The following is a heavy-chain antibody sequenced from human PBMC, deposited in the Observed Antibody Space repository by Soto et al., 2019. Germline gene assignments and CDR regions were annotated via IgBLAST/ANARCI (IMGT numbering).Heavy chain of an antibody. CDR2: ISYSGST. CDR1: GGSISTYY. V-gene: IGHV4-59*01. Sequence: SETLSLICTVSGGSISTYYWTWIRQPPRKGLEWIGYISYSGSTNYNPSLKSRLTISLNTSKKHFSLKLSSVTAADTAVYYCARGTRATQYYYYFYGMDVWGQGTTVTVSS. CDR3: ARGTRATQYYYYFYGMDV. J-gene: IGHJ6*02.